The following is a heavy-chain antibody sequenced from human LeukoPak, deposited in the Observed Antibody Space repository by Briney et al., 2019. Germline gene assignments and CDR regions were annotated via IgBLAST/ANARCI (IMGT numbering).Heavy chain of an antibody. CDR1: GGSISSRSYY. D-gene: IGHD6-19*01. Sequence: PSETLSLTCTVSGGSISSRSYYWGWIRQPPGKGLGWIGSIYYSGSTYYNASLKSRVTTSVDTSKNQFSLKLTSVTAADTAVYYCAIQRLDGTDVWGQGITVTVSS. V-gene: IGHV4-39*01. CDR2: IYYSGST. J-gene: IGHJ6*02. CDR3: AIQRLDGTDV.